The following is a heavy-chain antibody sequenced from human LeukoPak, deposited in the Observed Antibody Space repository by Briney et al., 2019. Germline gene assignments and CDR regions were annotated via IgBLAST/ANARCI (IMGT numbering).Heavy chain of an antibody. Sequence: GGSLRLSCAASGFTFSSYSMNWVRQAPGKGLEWVSSISSSSSYIYYADSVKGRFTISRDNAKNSLYLQMNSLRAEDTAVYYCARDPAMVTIYYYYMDVRGKGTTVTVSS. CDR2: ISSSSSYI. CDR1: GFTFSSYS. V-gene: IGHV3-21*01. D-gene: IGHD5-18*01. J-gene: IGHJ6*03. CDR3: ARDPAMVTIYYYYMDV.